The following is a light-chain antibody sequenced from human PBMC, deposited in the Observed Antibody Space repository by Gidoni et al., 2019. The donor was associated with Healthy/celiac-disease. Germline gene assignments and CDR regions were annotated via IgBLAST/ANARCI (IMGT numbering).Light chain of an antibody. V-gene: IGLV1-44*01. CDR1: SSNIGSNI. CDR3: AAWDDSLNGPV. Sequence: QPVLTQPPSPSGTPGQRVTIPCSGSSSNIGSNIVNWYQQLPGTAPKPLIYSNNQRPSGVPDRFSGSKSGTSASLAISGLQSEDEADYYCAAWDDSLNGPVFGGGTKLTVL. J-gene: IGLJ2*01. CDR2: SNN.